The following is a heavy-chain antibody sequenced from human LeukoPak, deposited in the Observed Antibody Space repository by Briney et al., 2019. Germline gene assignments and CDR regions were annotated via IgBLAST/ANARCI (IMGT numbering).Heavy chain of an antibody. J-gene: IGHJ6*03. CDR1: GFTFSNAW. D-gene: IGHD3-22*01. Sequence: GGSLRLSCAASGFTFSNAWMSWVRQAPGKGLEWVGRIKSKTDGGTTDYAAPVKGRFTISRDDSKNTLYLQMNSLKTEDTAVYYCTTRAQGIYYDSSGYLVPYYYYYYMDVWGKGTTVTVSS. V-gene: IGHV3-15*01. CDR3: TTRAQGIYYDSSGYLVPYYYYYYMDV. CDR2: IKSKTDGGTT.